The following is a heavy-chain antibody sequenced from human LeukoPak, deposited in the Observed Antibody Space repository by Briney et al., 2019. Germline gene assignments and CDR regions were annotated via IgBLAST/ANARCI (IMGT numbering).Heavy chain of an antibody. CDR3: AKDKRDIVLMVYAKFDY. V-gene: IGHV3-30-3*01. Sequence: PGGSLRLSCAASGFTFSTYAMDWVRQAPGKGLEWVAIISYDGSNKYYGDFVKGRFTISRDNSKNTLYLQMNSLRAEDTAVYYCAKDKRDIVLMVYAKFDYWGQGTLVTVSS. CDR1: GFTFSTYA. D-gene: IGHD2-8*01. J-gene: IGHJ4*02. CDR2: ISYDGSNK.